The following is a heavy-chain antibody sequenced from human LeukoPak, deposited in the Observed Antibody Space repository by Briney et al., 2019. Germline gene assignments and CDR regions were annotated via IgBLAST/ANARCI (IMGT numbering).Heavy chain of an antibody. CDR3: ARDTKFSMVRGDPPAGGWFDP. CDR2: LSRSGDSP. V-gene: IGHV3-23*01. D-gene: IGHD3-10*01. Sequence: GGSLRLSCAASGFTFSNYGMSWVRQAPGKGLEWVSTLSRSGDSPYYADSVKGRFTISRDNSKNTVYLQMNSLRAEDTAVYYCARDTKFSMVRGDPPAGGWFDPWGQGTLVTVSS. CDR1: GFTFSNYG. J-gene: IGHJ5*02.